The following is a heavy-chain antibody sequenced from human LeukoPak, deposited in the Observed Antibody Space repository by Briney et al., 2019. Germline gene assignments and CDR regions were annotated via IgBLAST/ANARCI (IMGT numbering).Heavy chain of an antibody. J-gene: IGHJ4*02. CDR1: GGSISNYY. Sequence: PSETLSLTCTVSGGSISNYYWSWIRQPPGKGLEWIGYIYYSGSTNYNPSLKSRVTISVDTSKNQFSLKLSSVTAADTAVYYCARERYSSGWLDYWGQGTLVTVSS. CDR3: ARERYSSGWLDY. D-gene: IGHD6-19*01. V-gene: IGHV4-59*01. CDR2: IYYSGST.